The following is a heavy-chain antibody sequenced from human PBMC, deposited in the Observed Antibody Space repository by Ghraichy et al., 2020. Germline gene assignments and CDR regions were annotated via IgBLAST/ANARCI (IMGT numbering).Heavy chain of an antibody. V-gene: IGHV3-11*01. CDR3: ARDSVSPDYGDYDGWFDP. CDR2: ISSSGSTI. Sequence: GESLNISCAASGFTFSDYYMSWIRQAPGKGLEWVSYISSSGSTIYYADSVKGRFTISRDNAKNSLYLQMNSLRAEDTAVYYCARDSVSPDYGDYDGWFDPWGQGTLVTVSS. CDR1: GFTFSDYY. D-gene: IGHD4-17*01. J-gene: IGHJ5*02.